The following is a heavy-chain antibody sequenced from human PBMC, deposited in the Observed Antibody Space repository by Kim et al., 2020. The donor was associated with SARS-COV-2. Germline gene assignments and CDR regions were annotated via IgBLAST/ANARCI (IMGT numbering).Heavy chain of an antibody. D-gene: IGHD6-13*01. Sequence: GGSLRLSCAASGFIVSNNYVSWVRQAPGKGLEWVSVIYSGGSTNYADSVKGRFTISRDTSKNTLYLQMNSLRAEDTAVYYCARGSSWPAFDYWGQGTLVTVSS. CDR2: IYSGGST. J-gene: IGHJ4*02. V-gene: IGHV3-53*01. CDR3: ARGSSWPAFDY. CDR1: GFIVSNNY.